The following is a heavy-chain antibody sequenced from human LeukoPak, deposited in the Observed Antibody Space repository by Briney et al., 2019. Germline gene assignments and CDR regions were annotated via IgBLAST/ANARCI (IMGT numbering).Heavy chain of an antibody. CDR2: IGKDGRAK. CDR1: GFTFSSYA. D-gene: IGHD3-16*01. J-gene: IGHJ2*01. CDR3: AREATWGNWYFDV. V-gene: IGHV3-30*04. Sequence: GGSLRLSCAASGFTFSSYAMHWVRQAPGKGLEWVAVIGKDGRAKRYAASVEGRFTLSRDNSRNIHFLEMNSPRDDDTATYYCAREATWGNWYFDVWGRGTLDTVSS.